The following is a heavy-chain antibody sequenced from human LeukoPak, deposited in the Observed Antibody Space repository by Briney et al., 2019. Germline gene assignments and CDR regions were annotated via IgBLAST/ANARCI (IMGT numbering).Heavy chain of an antibody. J-gene: IGHJ6*03. D-gene: IGHD1-20*01. CDR1: GGSISSGGYY. CDR2: IYHSGST. CDR3: ARGLNWNPAYYMDV. Sequence: SETLSLTCTVSGGSISSGGYYWSWIRQPPGKGLEWIGYIYHSGSTYYNPSLKSRVTISVDRSKNQFSLKLSSVTAADTAVYYCARGLNWNPAYYMDVWGKGTTVTVSS. V-gene: IGHV4-30-2*01.